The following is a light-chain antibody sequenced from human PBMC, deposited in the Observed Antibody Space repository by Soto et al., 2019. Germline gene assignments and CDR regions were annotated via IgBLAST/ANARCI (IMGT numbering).Light chain of an antibody. CDR1: QRITSY. Sequence: EVVLTQSPATLSLSPGERATLSCRASQRITSYLAWYQQKPGQAPRLLIYDATNRVAGVPARFSGSRSGTDFTLTISTLQPEDFAAYYCQQRVNRVTFGGGTKVDSK. J-gene: IGKJ4*01. V-gene: IGKV3-11*01. CDR2: DAT. CDR3: QQRVNRVT.